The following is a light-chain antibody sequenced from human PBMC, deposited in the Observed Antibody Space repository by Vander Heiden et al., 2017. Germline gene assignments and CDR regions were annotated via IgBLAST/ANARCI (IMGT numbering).Light chain of an antibody. Sequence: DIQMTQSPSTLSASVGDRVTITCRASQSISSWLAWYQQKPGKAPKLPIYKASSVEFTLTISSLQPDDFATYYCQQDNSYPITFGHGTKVDIK. CDR3: QQDNSYPIT. V-gene: IGKV1-5*03. J-gene: IGKJ3*01. CDR1: QSISSW. CDR2: KAS.